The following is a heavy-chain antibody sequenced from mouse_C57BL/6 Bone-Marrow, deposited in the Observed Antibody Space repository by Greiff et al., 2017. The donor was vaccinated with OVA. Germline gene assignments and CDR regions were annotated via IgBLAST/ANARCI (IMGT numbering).Heavy chain of an antibody. V-gene: IGHV5-6*01. D-gene: IGHD1-1*01. CDR2: ISSGGSYT. CDR3: ARHPFYYGSSYLYFDV. J-gene: IGHJ1*03. Sequence: EVHLVESGGDLVKPGGSLKLSCAASGFTFSSYGMSWVRQTPDKRLEWVATISSGGSYTYYPDSVKGRFTISRDNAKNTLYLQMSSLKSEDTAMYYCARHPFYYGSSYLYFDVWGTGTTVTVSS. CDR1: GFTFSSYG.